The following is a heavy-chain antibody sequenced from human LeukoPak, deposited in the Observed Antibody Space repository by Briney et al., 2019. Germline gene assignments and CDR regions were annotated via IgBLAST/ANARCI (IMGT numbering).Heavy chain of an antibody. CDR1: GDTFSGYY. CDR2: INPGGGST. V-gene: IGHV1-46*01. J-gene: IGHJ3*02. CDR3: ARGAYYYDPQGAFDI. D-gene: IGHD3-22*01. Sequence: GASVKVSCKAVGDTFSGYYIHWVRLAPGQGLEWMGIINPGGGSTTYALKFQGRFTMTRDTATNTIYMELSSLTSEDTAVYYCARGAYYYDPQGAFDIWGQGTVVTVSS.